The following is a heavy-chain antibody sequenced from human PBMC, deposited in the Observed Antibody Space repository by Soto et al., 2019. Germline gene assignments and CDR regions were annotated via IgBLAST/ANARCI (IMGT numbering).Heavy chain of an antibody. J-gene: IGHJ6*04. V-gene: IGHV6-1*01. Sequence: SQTLSLTCAISGDSVSSNSAGWNWVRQTPSRGLEWLGRTYYKSKWFNNYAVSVKSRITINPDTSQNQFSLHLDSVTPEDTAVYFCARGSWDDVSGHYYEVDWGKGTTVTVPS. CDR1: GDSVSSNSAG. D-gene: IGHD5-12*01. CDR3: ARGSWDDVSGHYYEVD. CDR2: TYYKSKWFN.